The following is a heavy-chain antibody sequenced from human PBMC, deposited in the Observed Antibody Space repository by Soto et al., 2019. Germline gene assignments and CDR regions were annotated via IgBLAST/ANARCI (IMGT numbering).Heavy chain of an antibody. CDR2: ISYDGSNK. V-gene: IGHV3-30*18. CDR1: GFTFSSYG. Sequence: SLRLSCAASGFTFSSYGMHWVRQAPGKGLEWVAVISYDGSNKYYADSVKGRFTISRDNSKNTLYLQMNSLRAEDTAVYYCAKGGPFYSSSWYDYWGQGTLVTVSS. J-gene: IGHJ4*02. D-gene: IGHD6-13*01. CDR3: AKGGPFYSSSWYDY.